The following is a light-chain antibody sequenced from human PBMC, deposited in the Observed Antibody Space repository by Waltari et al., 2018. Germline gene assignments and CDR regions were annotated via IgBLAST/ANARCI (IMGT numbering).Light chain of an antibody. CDR3: QSYDRRLEVI. J-gene: IGLJ2*01. CDR1: TSNIGAPYD. V-gene: IGLV1-40*01. Sequence: QSVLTQPPSVSGAPGQRVTISCSGSTSNIGAPYDVHWYQQHPGTAPKLLIFANVHRPSGVPDRFSGSKSGTSAALAITGLQAEDGADYYCQSYDRRLEVIFGGGTKLAVL. CDR2: ANV.